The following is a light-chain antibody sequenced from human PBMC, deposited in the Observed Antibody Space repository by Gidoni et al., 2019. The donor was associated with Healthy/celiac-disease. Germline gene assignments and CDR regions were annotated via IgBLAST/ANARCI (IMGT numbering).Light chain of an antibody. CDR1: HSVLCSPKHKNY. CDR3: QQYYSSPRT. CDR2: WAS. Sequence: DSVMTQSPVSIAVSLGSRATINCKSSHSVLCSPKHKNYLTWYQQKPGQPPKLLIYWASTRESGVPDRFSGSGSGTDFTLTISSLQAEDVAVYYCQQYYSSPRTFGQGTKLEIK. J-gene: IGKJ2*02. V-gene: IGKV4-1*01.